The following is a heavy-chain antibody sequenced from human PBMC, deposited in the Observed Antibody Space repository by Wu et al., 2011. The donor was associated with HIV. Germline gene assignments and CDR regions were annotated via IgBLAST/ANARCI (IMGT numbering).Heavy chain of an antibody. V-gene: IGHV1-69*14. D-gene: IGHD4/OR15-4a*01. CDR3: GSGTIVYGGNPFGYMAV. Sequence: QVQLVQSGAEEKKPGSSVKVSCKASGGTFSRYAINWVRQAPGQGLEWMGGIIPMFGTAKYAQKFQGRVTITADKSTNTVHMEMSNLRSDDTAVYYCGSGTIVYGGNPFGYMAVWGKGTTVTVSS. CDR1: GGTFSRYA. J-gene: IGHJ6*03. CDR2: IIPMFGTA.